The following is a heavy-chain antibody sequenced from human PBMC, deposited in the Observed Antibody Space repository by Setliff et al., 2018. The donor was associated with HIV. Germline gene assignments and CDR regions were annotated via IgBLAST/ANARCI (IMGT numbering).Heavy chain of an antibody. J-gene: IGHJ4*02. CDR1: GGSTTSGGYY. D-gene: IGHD3-3*01. CDR3: AGFSYNFWVYRFDH. CDR2: IYYSGST. Sequence: SETLSLTCSVSGGSTTSGGYYWSWIRQHPGKGLEYIGYIYYSGSTYYNPSLKSRVTMSIDTSTQQFFLNVTSVTAADTAVYYCAGFSYNFWVYRFDHWGQGQWSPSPQ. V-gene: IGHV4-31*03.